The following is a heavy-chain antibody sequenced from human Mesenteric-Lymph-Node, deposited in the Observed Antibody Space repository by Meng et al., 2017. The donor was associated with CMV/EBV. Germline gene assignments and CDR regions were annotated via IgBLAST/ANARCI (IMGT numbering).Heavy chain of an antibody. CDR3: ARGSSYDILTGYFDY. CDR2: INHSGST. CDR1: GGSFSGYY. J-gene: IGHJ4*02. Sequence: QVQVLQWGAGLLKPSETLSVTWAVYGGSFSGYYWDWIRQSPEKGLEWIGEINHSGSTTYNPSFTSRIIISVDTSTNQISLNMSSVTAADTAVYYCARGSSYDILTGYFDYWGQGALVTVSS. V-gene: IGHV4-34*01. D-gene: IGHD3-9*01.